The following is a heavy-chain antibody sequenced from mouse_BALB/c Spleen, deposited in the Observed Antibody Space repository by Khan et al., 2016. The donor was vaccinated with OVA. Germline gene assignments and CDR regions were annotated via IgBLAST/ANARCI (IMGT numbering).Heavy chain of an antibody. V-gene: IGHV3-2*02. CDR3: ARTAMIKY. D-gene: IGHD1-2*01. CDR1: GYSITSGYG. J-gene: IGHJ2*01. Sequence: EVQLQESGPGLVKPSQSLSLTCTVTGYSITSGYGWNWIRQFPGNKLEWMGYISYSSSTNYNPSLKSRISITRDTSKNQFFLQLNSVTTEDTATDYCARTAMIKYWGQGTTLTVSS. CDR2: ISYSSST.